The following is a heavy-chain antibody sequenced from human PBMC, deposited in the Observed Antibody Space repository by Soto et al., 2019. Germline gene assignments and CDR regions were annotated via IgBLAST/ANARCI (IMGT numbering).Heavy chain of an antibody. CDR3: ARPGGSGSYYGGGAFDI. V-gene: IGHV1-18*01. CDR1: GYTFTSYG. Sequence: QVQLVQSGAEVKKPGASVKVSCKASGYTFTSYGISWVRQAPGQGLEWMGWISAYNGNTNYAQKLQGRVTMTTDTSRSTAYMERRSLRSDDTAVYYCARPGGSGSYYGGGAFDIWGQGTMVTVSS. CDR2: ISAYNGNT. D-gene: IGHD1-26*01. J-gene: IGHJ3*02.